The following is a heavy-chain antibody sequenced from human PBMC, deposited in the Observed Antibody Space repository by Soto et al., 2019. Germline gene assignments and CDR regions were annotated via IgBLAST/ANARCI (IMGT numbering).Heavy chain of an antibody. CDR1: GGSISSYY. J-gene: IGHJ4*02. CDR3: ARAIVEGPLFDY. Sequence: PSETLSLTCTVSGGSISSYYWSWIRQPPGKGLEWIGYIYYGGSTNYNPSLKSRVTISVDTSKNQFSLKLSSVTAADTAVYYCARAIVEGPLFDYWGQGTLVTVSS. V-gene: IGHV4-59*01. CDR2: IYYGGST. D-gene: IGHD3-22*01.